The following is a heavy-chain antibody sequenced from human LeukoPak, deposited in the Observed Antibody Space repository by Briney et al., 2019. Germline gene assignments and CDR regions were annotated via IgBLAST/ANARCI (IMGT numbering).Heavy chain of an antibody. CDR2: ISGSGIST. V-gene: IGHV3-23*01. CDR1: GFTFSSYA. D-gene: IGHD2-8*01. J-gene: IGHJ4*02. Sequence: PGGSLRLSCAASGFTFSSYAMSWVRQAPGKGLEWVSDISGSGISTYYADSVKGRFTISRDNSKNTLYLQMNSLRAEDTAVYYCAKDIVLMVYAPTSFDYWGQGTLVTVSS. CDR3: AKDIVLMVYAPTSFDY.